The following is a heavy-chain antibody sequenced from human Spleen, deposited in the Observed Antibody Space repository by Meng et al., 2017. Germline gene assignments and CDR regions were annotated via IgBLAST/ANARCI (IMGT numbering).Heavy chain of an antibody. J-gene: IGHJ4*01. V-gene: IGHV3-15*01. CDR1: VFTFSNAW. Sequence: ELQLGNSWERFVKPGGSLRLSCAAFVFTFSNAWMTWVRQAPGKGLEWIGRMKCNVDGGTVDYAAAVKGRFFISRDDSENTFYLQMNSLKTEDTAVYYCSGHVDYWGHGTLVTVSS. CDR2: MKCNVDGGTV. CDR3: SGHVDY.